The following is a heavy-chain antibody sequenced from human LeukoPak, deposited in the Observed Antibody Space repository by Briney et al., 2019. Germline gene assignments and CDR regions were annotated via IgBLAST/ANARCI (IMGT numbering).Heavy chain of an antibody. CDR2: IYHSGRT. Sequence: SQTLSLTCAVSGVSIASGAYSWGWIRQPPGKGLEWIGYIYHSGRTYYSPSLKSRVTISVDTSKNQFSLKLNSVTAADTAVYYCARHYGPWGQGTLVTVSS. CDR1: GVSIASGAYS. V-gene: IGHV4-30-2*03. CDR3: ARHYGP. D-gene: IGHD3-10*01. J-gene: IGHJ5*02.